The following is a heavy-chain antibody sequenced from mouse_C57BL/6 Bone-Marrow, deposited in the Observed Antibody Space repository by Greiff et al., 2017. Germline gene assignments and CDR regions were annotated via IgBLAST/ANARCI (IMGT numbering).Heavy chain of an antibody. CDR2: INPSTGGT. J-gene: IGHJ2*01. CDR1: GYSFTGYY. CDR3: ARAMMVTTTNWVNFDY. D-gene: IGHD2-3*01. Sequence: VQLQQSGPELVKPGASVKISCKASGYSFTGYYMNWVKQSPEKSLEWIGEINPSTGGTTYNQKFKAKATLTVDKSSSTAYMQLKSLTSEDSAVYYCARAMMVTTTNWVNFDYWGQGTTRTVSS. V-gene: IGHV1-42*01.